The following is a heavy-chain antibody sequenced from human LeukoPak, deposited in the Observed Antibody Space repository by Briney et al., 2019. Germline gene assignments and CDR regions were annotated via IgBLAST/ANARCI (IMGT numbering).Heavy chain of an antibody. CDR1: GFTFSSYA. D-gene: IGHD3-10*01. Sequence: GGSLRLSCAASGFTFSSYAMSGVRQAPGKGREGVSAISGSGGSTYYTDSVKGRFTISRDNSKNTLYLQMNSLRAEDTALYYCAKQGIYFFDSGSYYDYWGQGTLVTVSS. V-gene: IGHV3-23*01. CDR2: ISGSGGST. J-gene: IGHJ4*02. CDR3: AKQGIYFFDSGSYYDY.